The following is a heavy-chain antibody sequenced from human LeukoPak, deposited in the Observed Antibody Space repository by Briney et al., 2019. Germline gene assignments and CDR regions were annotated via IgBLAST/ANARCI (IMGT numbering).Heavy chain of an antibody. Sequence: SETLSLTCTVSGGSISSSSYYWGWIRQPPGKGLEWIGTIYYSGSTYYNPSLKSRVTISVDTSKNQFSLKLSSVTAADTALYSCARHYLGGNYPDYFNHWGQGTLVTVSS. V-gene: IGHV4-39*01. D-gene: IGHD1-26*01. CDR1: GGSISSSSYY. J-gene: IGHJ4*02. CDR2: IYYSGST. CDR3: ARHYLGGNYPDYFNH.